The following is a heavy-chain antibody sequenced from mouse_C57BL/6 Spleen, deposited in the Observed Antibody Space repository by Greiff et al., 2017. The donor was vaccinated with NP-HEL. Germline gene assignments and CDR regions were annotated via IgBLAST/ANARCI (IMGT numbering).Heavy chain of an antibody. Sequence: EVMLVESGGGLVKPGGSLKLSCAASGFTFSDYGMHWVRQAPEKGLEWVAYISSGSSTIYYADTVKGRFTISRDNAKNTLFLQMTSLRSEDTAMYYCAYYYGSSYVGAMDYWGQGTSVTVSS. V-gene: IGHV5-17*01. CDR3: AYYYGSSYVGAMDY. CDR1: GFTFSDYG. D-gene: IGHD1-1*01. J-gene: IGHJ4*01. CDR2: ISSGSSTI.